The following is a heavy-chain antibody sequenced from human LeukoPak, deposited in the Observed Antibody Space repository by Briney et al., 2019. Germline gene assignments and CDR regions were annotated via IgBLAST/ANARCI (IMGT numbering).Heavy chain of an antibody. J-gene: IGHJ4*02. CDR1: GFTFSSYG. CDR2: IKSKTDGGTT. V-gene: IGHV3-15*01. CDR3: TTDTLNSRTPIVATDY. D-gene: IGHD5-12*01. Sequence: GGSLRLSCAASGFTFSSYGMHWVRQAPGKGLEWVGRIKSKTDGGTTDYAAPVKGRFTISRDDSKNTLYLQMNSLKTEDTAVYYCTTDTLNSRTPIVATDYWGQGTLVTVSS.